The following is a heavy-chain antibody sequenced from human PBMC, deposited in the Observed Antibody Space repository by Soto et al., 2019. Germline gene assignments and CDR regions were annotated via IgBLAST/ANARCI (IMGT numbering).Heavy chain of an antibody. CDR3: ARSNYVIVVENNWFDP. D-gene: IGHD3-22*01. CDR1: GGSISSGDYY. V-gene: IGHV4-30-4*01. J-gene: IGHJ5*02. CDR2: IYYSGST. Sequence: QVQLQESGPGLVKPSQTLSLTCTVSGGSISSGDYYWSWIRQPPGKGLEWIGYIYYSGSTYYNPSLKRRVTISVDTSKNQFSLKLSSVTAADTAVYYCARSNYVIVVENNWFDPWGQGTLVTVSS.